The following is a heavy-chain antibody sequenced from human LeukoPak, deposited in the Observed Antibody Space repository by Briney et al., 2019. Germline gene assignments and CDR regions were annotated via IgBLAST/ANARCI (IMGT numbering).Heavy chain of an antibody. J-gene: IGHJ5*01. CDR1: GYTFTGYY. Sequence: ASMKVSCKASGYTFTGYYLHWVRQAPGQGLEWMGWINPDTGATNYAQKFQGRVTMTRDTSINTVYMELTSLRSNDTAMYYCVTSKSANFYSWGQGTLVTVSS. CDR3: VTSKSANFYS. V-gene: IGHV1-2*02. CDR2: INPDTGAT.